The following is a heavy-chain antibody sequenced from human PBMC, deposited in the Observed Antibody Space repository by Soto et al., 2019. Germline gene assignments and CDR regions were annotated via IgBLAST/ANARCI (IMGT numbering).Heavy chain of an antibody. CDR3: ARDLIVVVAAGDYYYGMDV. CDR1: GYTFTSYY. D-gene: IGHD2-15*01. J-gene: IGHJ6*02. V-gene: IGHV1-46*01. CDR2: INPSGGST. Sequence: VASVKVSCKASGYTFTSYYMHWVRQAPGQGLEWMGIINPSGGSTSYAQKFQGRVTMTRDTSTSTVYMELSSLRSEDTAVYYCARDLIVVVAAGDYYYGMDVWGQGTTVTVSS.